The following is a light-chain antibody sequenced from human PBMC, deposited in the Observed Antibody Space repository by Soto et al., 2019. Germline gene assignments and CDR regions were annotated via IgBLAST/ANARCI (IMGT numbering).Light chain of an antibody. CDR1: PSVSSSY. V-gene: IGKV3-20*01. J-gene: IGKJ3*01. Sequence: EIVLTQSPGTLSLSPGERTTLSCRASPSVSSSYLAWYQQKPGQAPRLLICGASTWATGIPDRYSGSGYGTDSTLISSGLAPEDVVVYYCQQYRSSRLFAFGPGTKVDIK. CDR2: GAS. CDR3: QQYRSSRLFA.